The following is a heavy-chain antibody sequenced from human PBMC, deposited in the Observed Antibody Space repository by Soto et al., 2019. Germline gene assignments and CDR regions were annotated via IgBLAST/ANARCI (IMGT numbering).Heavy chain of an antibody. CDR1: GYPFTTYG. Sequence: QVQLAQSGAEVKKPGASVKVSCKASGYPFTTYGISWVRQAPGQGLEWMGWISTYNGDTEYPQSLHGRVAMTRDTSTATAYMEFRSLRSDDTAVYYCARVMTTFGVVSKGPDHWGQGTLVTVSS. D-gene: IGHD3-3*01. V-gene: IGHV1-18*04. CDR2: ISTYNGDT. CDR3: ARVMTTFGVVSKGPDH. J-gene: IGHJ4*02.